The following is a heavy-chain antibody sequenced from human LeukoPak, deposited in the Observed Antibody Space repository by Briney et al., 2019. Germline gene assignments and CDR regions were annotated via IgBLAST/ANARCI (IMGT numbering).Heavy chain of an antibody. CDR1: GYTFSSYW. CDR2: IYPGDSDT. J-gene: IGHJ4*02. CDR3: ARQNDFRLDY. Sequence: GESLKISCKGSGYTFSSYWIGWVRQMPGKGLEWMGIIYPGDSDTRYSPSLQGQVTISVDTSIGTAFLQWSSLKASDAAIYYCARQNDFRLDYWGQGTLVTVSS. D-gene: IGHD3-3*01. V-gene: IGHV5-51*01.